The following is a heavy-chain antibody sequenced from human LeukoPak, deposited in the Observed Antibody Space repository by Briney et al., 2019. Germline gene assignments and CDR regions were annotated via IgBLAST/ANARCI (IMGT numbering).Heavy chain of an antibody. CDR1: GFTFSSYT. D-gene: IGHD3-10*01. Sequence: GGSLRLSCAASGFTFSSYTMSGVRQAPGKGLEWVGRIKSKTDGGTTDYAAPVKGRVTISRDDSKHTLYLQMNSLKTEDTAVYYCTTGGVLLWFGELSPPDYWGQGTLVTVSS. V-gene: IGHV3-15*01. CDR3: TTGGVLLWFGELSPPDY. CDR2: IKSKTDGGTT. J-gene: IGHJ4*02.